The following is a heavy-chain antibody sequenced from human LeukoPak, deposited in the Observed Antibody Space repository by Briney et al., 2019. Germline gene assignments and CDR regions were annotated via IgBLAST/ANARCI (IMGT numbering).Heavy chain of an antibody. V-gene: IGHV1-69*06. J-gene: IGHJ6*03. CDR1: GGTFSSYA. D-gene: IGHD2-15*01. CDR3: ARDTPQLVVAATSGYYYYMDV. CDR2: IIPIFGTA. Sequence: VASVKVSCKASGGTFSSYAISWVRQAPGQGLEWMGGIIPIFGTANYAQKFQGRVTITADKSTSTAYMELSSLRSEDTAVYYCARDTPQLVVAATSGYYYYMDVWGKGTTVTVSS.